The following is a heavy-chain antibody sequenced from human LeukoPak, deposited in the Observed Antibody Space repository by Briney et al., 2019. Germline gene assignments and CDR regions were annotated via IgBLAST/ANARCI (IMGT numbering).Heavy chain of an antibody. CDR1: GFTFSSYS. Sequence: GGSLRLSCAASGFTFSSYSMYWVRQAPGKGLEGVSYISSTSSTIFYADSVKGRFTISRDNAKKSVYLQMNSLRAEDTAVYYCARDGMASVPTYFDCWGQGTLVTVSS. V-gene: IGHV3-48*04. CDR2: ISSTSSTI. J-gene: IGHJ4*02. CDR3: ARDGMASVPTYFDC. D-gene: IGHD1-14*01.